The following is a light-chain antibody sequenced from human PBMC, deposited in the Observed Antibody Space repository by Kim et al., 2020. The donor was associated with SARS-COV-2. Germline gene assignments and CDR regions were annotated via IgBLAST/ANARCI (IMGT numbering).Light chain of an antibody. CDR1: QLGHKF. Sequence: SVTPGQTAIISCSGDQLGHKFVSWFQQKPGQSPVLVIHEDNKRPSGIPERFSGSNSGNTATLTISGTQAMDEADYYCQAWDSSTAAFGGGTKVTVL. V-gene: IGLV3-1*01. J-gene: IGLJ2*01. CDR3: QAWDSSTAA. CDR2: EDN.